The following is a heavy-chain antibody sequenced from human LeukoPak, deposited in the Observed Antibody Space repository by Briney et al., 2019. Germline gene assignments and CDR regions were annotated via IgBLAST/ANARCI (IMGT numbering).Heavy chain of an antibody. Sequence: GGSLRLSCAASGFTFSSYGMHWVRQAPGKGLEWVSAISGSGGSTYYADSVKGRFTISRDNSKNTLYLEMNSLRAEDTAVYYCARSLSLYDRFDYWGQGTLVTVSS. J-gene: IGHJ4*02. D-gene: IGHD5/OR15-5a*01. CDR2: ISGSGGST. V-gene: IGHV3-23*01. CDR1: GFTFSSYG. CDR3: ARSLSLYDRFDY.